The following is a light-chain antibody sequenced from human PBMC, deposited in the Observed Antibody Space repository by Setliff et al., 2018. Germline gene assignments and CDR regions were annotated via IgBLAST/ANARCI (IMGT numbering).Light chain of an antibody. CDR1: SSDVGGYDF. J-gene: IGLJ1*01. CDR3: SSYTSSSTL. Sequence: QSVLTQPASVSGSPGQSITISCTGTSSDVGGYDFVSWYQQHPGKAPKLMIFDVLNRPSGVSDRFSGSKSGNTASLTITGLQAEDEADYYCSSYTSSSTLFGTGPKVTVL. CDR2: DVL. V-gene: IGLV2-14*03.